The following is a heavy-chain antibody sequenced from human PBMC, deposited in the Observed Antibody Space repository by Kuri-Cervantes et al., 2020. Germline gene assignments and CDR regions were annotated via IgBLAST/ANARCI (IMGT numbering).Heavy chain of an antibody. CDR3: ASRKAAAGVDVFDI. D-gene: IGHD6-13*01. J-gene: IGHJ3*02. CDR1: GGSISSSSYY. Sequence: SETLSLTCTVSGGSISSSSYYWGWIRQPPGKGLEWIGSIYYSGSTYYNPSLKSRVTISVDTSKNQFSLQLNSVTPEDTAVYYCASRKAAAGVDVFDIWGQGTIVTVSS. CDR2: IYYSGST. V-gene: IGHV4-39*07.